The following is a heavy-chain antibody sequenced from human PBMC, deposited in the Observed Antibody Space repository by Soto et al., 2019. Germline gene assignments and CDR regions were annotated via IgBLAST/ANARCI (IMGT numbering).Heavy chain of an antibody. CDR1: GFTFSSYG. CDR2: ISYDGSNK. Sequence: QVQLVESGGGVVQPGRSLRLSCAASGFTFSSYGMHWVRQAPGKGLEWVAVISYDGSNKYYADSVKGRFTISRDNSKNTLYLQMNSLRAEDTAVYHCAKGEYSSSWYQYYYYYGMDVWGQGTTVTVSS. CDR3: AKGEYSSSWYQYYYYYGMDV. V-gene: IGHV3-30*18. J-gene: IGHJ6*02. D-gene: IGHD6-13*01.